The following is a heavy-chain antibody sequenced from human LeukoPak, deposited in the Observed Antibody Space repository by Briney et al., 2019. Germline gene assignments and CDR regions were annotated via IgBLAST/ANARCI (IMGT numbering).Heavy chain of an antibody. CDR3: ARFGGTTVTTGYYFDY. V-gene: IGHV4-30-2*01. Sequence: TTSQTLSLTCAVSGGSISSGGYSWSWIRQPPGKGLEWIGYIYHSGSTYYNPSLKSRVTISVDRSKNQFSLKLSSVTAADTAMYYCARFGGTTVTTGYYFDYWGLGTLVTVSS. CDR1: GGSISSGGYS. CDR2: IYHSGST. J-gene: IGHJ4*02. D-gene: IGHD4-17*01.